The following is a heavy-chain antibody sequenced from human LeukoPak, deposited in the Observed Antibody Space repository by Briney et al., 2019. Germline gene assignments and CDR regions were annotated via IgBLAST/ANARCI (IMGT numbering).Heavy chain of an antibody. Sequence: GGSLRLSCAASGFSFSNYGMHWVRQAPVKGLEWVAVISYDGTNKFYADSVKGRFTISRDSSQNTLFLQMNSLRAEDTAVYYCAAGYSGSDYWGQGTLVTVSS. CDR2: ISYDGTNK. CDR3: AAGYSGSDY. D-gene: IGHD3-9*01. CDR1: GFSFSNYG. J-gene: IGHJ4*02. V-gene: IGHV3-30*03.